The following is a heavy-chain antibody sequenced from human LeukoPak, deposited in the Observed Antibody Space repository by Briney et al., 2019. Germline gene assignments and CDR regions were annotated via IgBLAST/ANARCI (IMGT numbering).Heavy chain of an antibody. J-gene: IGHJ6*02. CDR1: GGSISSSSYY. V-gene: IGHV4-39*02. CDR2: IYYSGST. CDR3: ARDVLLWFGEYPTPYYYYYGMDV. Sequence: SETLSLTCTVSGGSISSSSYYWGWIRQPPGKGLEWIGRIYYSGSTYYNPSLKSRVTISVDTSKNQFSLKLSSVTAADTAVYYCARDVLLWFGEYPTPYYYYYGMDVWGQGTTVTVSS. D-gene: IGHD3-10*01.